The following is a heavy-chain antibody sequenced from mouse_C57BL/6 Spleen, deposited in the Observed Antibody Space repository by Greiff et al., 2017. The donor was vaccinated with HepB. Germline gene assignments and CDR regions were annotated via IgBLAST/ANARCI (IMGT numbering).Heavy chain of an antibody. CDR3: ARDSNYAMDY. D-gene: IGHD1-1*01. CDR2: INYDGSST. J-gene: IGHJ4*01. Sequence: EVKLVESEGGLVQPGSSMKLSCTASGFTFSDYYMAWVRQVPEKGLEWVANINYDGSSTYYLDSLKSRFIISSDNAKNILYLQMSSLKSEDTATYYCARDSNYAMDYWGQGTSVTVSS. V-gene: IGHV5-16*01. CDR1: GFTFSDYY.